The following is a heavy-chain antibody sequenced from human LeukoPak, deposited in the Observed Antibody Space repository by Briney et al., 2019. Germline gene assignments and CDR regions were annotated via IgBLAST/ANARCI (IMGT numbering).Heavy chain of an antibody. D-gene: IGHD6-19*01. CDR2: SNPNSGGT. Sequence: AAVKVSCKGSGYTFTGYYMHWVRQAPGQGLESMGWSNPNSGGTNYVQKVQGRVTMNRDTSISTAYMALSRLSSGGAPGCFCAKAMSIAVDNWFDPWGQGSLVTVSS. V-gene: IGHV1-2*02. CDR1: GYTFTGYY. J-gene: IGHJ5*02. CDR3: AKAMSIAVDNWFDP.